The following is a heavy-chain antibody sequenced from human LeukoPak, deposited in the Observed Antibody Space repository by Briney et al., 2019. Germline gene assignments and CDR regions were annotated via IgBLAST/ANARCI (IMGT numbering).Heavy chain of an antibody. V-gene: IGHV1-8*01. CDR2: MNPNSGNT. CDR3: ARGHRGRYCSGGSCRGNWFDP. D-gene: IGHD2-15*01. J-gene: IGHJ5*02. Sequence: EASVKVSCKASGYTFTSYGINWVRQATGQGLEWMGWMNPNSGNTGYAQKFQGRVTMTRNTSISTAYMELSSLRSEDTAVYYCARGHRGRYCSGGSCRGNWFDPWGQGTLVTVSS. CDR1: GYTFTSYG.